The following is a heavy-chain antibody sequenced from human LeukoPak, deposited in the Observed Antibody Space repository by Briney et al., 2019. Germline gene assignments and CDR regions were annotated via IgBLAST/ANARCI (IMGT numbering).Heavy chain of an antibody. J-gene: IGHJ4*02. CDR3: AGDTRQVGAPDY. CDR2: ISSSSSYI. CDR1: GFTFSSYS. V-gene: IGHV3-21*01. D-gene: IGHD1-26*01. Sequence: GGSLRLSCAASGFTFSSYSMNWVRQAPGKGLEWVSSISSSSSYIYYADSVKGRFTISRDNAKNSLYLQMNSLRAEDTAVYYCAGDTRQVGAPDYWGQGTLVTVSS.